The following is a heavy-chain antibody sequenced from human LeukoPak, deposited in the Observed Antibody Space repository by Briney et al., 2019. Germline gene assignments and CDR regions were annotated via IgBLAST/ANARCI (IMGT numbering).Heavy chain of an antibody. Sequence: GGSLRLSCAASGFTFSDYDMHWVRQAPGKGLEWVAFMRYDGSNKYYADSVKGRFTISRDNSKNTLYLQMSSLRAEDTAVFYCATDLGTPGYNFDYLGQGTLVTVSS. J-gene: IGHJ4*02. CDR3: ATDLGTPGYNFDY. CDR2: MRYDGSNK. D-gene: IGHD5-24*01. V-gene: IGHV3-30*02. CDR1: GFTFSDYD.